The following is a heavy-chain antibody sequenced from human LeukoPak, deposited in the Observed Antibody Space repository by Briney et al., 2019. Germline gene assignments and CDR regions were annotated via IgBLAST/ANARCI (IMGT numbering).Heavy chain of an antibody. CDR3: ARDATSEHFFDY. V-gene: IGHV3-30-3*01. J-gene: IGHJ4*02. CDR2: ISHDGSNK. Sequence: GGSLRLSCAASGFTFSTYAMYWVRQAPGKGLEWVAVISHDGSNKYYADSVKGRFTISRDNSKNSLYLQMNSLRAEDTAVYYCARDATSEHFFDYWGQGTLVTVSS. D-gene: IGHD1-26*01. CDR1: GFTFSTYA.